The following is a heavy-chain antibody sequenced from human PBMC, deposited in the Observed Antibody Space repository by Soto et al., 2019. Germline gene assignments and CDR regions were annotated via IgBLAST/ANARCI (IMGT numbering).Heavy chain of an antibody. J-gene: IGHJ6*03. CDR3: ARHEYCSGGSCYPYYYYMDV. CDR1: GGSISSYY. Sequence: PSETLSLTCTVSGGSISSYYWSWIRQPPGKGLEWIGYIYYSGSTNYNPSLKSRVTISVDTSKNQFSLKLSSVTAADTAVYYCARHEYCSGGSCYPYYYYMDVWGKGTTVTVS. V-gene: IGHV4-59*08. D-gene: IGHD2-15*01. CDR2: IYYSGST.